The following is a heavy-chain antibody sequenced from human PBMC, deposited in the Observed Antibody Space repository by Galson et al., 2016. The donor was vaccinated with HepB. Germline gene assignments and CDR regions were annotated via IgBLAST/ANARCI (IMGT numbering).Heavy chain of an antibody. CDR1: GFTLDHYA. CDR2: ISWNSGSI. J-gene: IGHJ4*02. V-gene: IGHV3-9*01. Sequence: SLRLSCAASGFTLDHYAMHWVRQAPGKGLEWVSGISWNSGSIGYADSVKGRFTISRDNSKNTLYPQMNSLRAEDTAVYYCAVARFLEWFTFDSWGQGTLVTVSS. D-gene: IGHD3-3*01. CDR3: AVARFLEWFTFDS.